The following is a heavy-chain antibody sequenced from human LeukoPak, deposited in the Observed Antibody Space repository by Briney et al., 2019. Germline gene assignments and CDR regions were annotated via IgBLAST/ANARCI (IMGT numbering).Heavy chain of an antibody. V-gene: IGHV4-34*01. CDR2: INHSGST. CDR1: GGSFSGYY. D-gene: IGHD5-18*01. CDR3: ARRNSPRIQLWYRGTFDY. J-gene: IGHJ4*02. Sequence: SETLSLTCAVYGGSFSGYYWSWIRQPPGKGLEWIGEINHSGSTNYNPSLKSRVTISVDTSKNQFSLKLSSVTAADTAVYYCARRNSPRIQLWYRGTFDYWGQGTLVTVSS.